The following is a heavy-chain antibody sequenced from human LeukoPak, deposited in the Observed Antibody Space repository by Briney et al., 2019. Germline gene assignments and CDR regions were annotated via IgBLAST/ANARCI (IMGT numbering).Heavy chain of an antibody. CDR3: VRRSSWRWFDP. D-gene: IGHD3-3*01. J-gene: IGHJ5*02. V-gene: IGHV4-30-4*01. Sequence: SETLSLTCTVSGGSISSGDYYWGWIRQPPGKGLEWIAYIYHSGNTYYNPSLKSRITISLDTSRNQFSLKVTSVTAADTAVYYCVRRSSWRWFDPWGQGTLVTVSS. CDR2: IYHSGNT. CDR1: GGSISSGDYY.